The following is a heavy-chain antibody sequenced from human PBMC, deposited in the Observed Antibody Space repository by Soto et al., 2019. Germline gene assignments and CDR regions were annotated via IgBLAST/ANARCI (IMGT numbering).Heavy chain of an antibody. Sequence: SETLSLTCTVSGGSISSYYWSWIRQPPGKGLEWIGYIYYSGSTNYNPSLKSRVTISVDTSKNQFSLKLSSVTAADTAVYYCARRYSSGWIFDYWGQGTLVTVSS. D-gene: IGHD6-19*01. V-gene: IGHV4-59*08. CDR2: IYYSGST. J-gene: IGHJ4*02. CDR1: GGSISSYY. CDR3: ARRYSSGWIFDY.